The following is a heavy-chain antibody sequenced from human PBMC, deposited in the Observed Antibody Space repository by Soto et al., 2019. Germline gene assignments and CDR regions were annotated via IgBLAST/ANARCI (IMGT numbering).Heavy chain of an antibody. V-gene: IGHV3-23*01. J-gene: IGHJ4*02. CDR1: GFTFSSYA. CDR3: AIVLDISHWSPHDY. D-gene: IGHD2-2*03. CDR2: ISGSGGST. Sequence: GGSLRLSCAASGFTFSSYAMSWVRQAPGKGLEWVSAISGSGGSTYYADSVKGRFTISRDNSKNTLYLQMNSLRAEDTAVYYCAIVLDISHWSPHDYWGQGTLVTV.